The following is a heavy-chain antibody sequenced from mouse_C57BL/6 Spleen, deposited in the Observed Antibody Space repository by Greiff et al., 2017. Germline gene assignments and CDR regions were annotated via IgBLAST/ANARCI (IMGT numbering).Heavy chain of an antibody. CDR1: GYTFTSYW. J-gene: IGHJ3*01. Sequence: VQLQQSGPVLARPGASVKMSCKTSGYTFTSYWMHWVKQRPGPGLEWIGAIYPGNSDTSYNQKFKGTAKLTADTSATTAYMEHSSLTNVDSAVSYCRSYYCNTWFAYWGQGTLVTVSA. D-gene: IGHD2-1*01. CDR2: IYPGNSDT. CDR3: RSYYCNTWFAY. V-gene: IGHV1-5*01.